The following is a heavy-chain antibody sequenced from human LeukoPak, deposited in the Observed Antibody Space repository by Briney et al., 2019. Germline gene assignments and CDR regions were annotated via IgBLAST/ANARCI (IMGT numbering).Heavy chain of an antibody. D-gene: IGHD2-2*01. CDR1: GHSIINSYY. CDR2: IYHSEST. V-gene: IGHV4-38-2*02. CDR3: ARVELVPAANWFDP. Sequence: KTSETLSLTCTVSGHSIINSYYWGWIRQPPGKGLEWIGEIYHSESTNYNPSLKSRVTISVDKSKNQFSLKLSSVTAADTAVYYCARVELVPAANWFDPWGQGTLVTVSS. J-gene: IGHJ5*02.